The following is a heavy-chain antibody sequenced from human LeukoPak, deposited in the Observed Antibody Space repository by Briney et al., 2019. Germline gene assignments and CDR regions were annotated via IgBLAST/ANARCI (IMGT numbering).Heavy chain of an antibody. J-gene: IGHJ4*02. Sequence: PGASLRLSCAASGFTFSSYAMSWVRQAPGKGLEWVSAISGSGGSTYYADSVKGRFTISRDNSKNTLYLQMNSLRAEDTAVYYCAKTYRDDNRIDYWGQGTPVTVSS. D-gene: IGHD1-1*01. CDR3: AKTYRDDNRIDY. V-gene: IGHV3-23*01. CDR1: GFTFSSYA. CDR2: ISGSGGST.